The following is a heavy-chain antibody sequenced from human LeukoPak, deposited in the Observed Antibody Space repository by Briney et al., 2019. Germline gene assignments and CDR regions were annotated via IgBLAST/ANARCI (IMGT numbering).Heavy chain of an antibody. D-gene: IGHD6-6*01. CDR2: ISSSSSYI. CDR1: GFTFSSYS. V-gene: IGHV3-21*01. CDR3: ASSVKGQLVHWFDP. J-gene: IGHJ5*02. Sequence: GESLRLSCAASGFTFSSYSMNWVRQAPGKGLEWVSSISSSSSYIYYADSVKGRFTISRDNAKNSLYLQMNSLRAEDTAVYYCASSVKGQLVHWFDPWGQGTLVTVSS.